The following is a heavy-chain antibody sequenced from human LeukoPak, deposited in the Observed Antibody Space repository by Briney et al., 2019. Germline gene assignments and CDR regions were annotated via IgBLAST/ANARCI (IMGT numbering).Heavy chain of an antibody. V-gene: IGHV3-20*01. CDR3: ARDRGYCSSTSCLGSWFDP. CDR1: GFTFGDYG. CDR2: INWNGGNT. J-gene: IGHJ5*02. Sequence: GGSLRLSCAASGFTFGDYGMSWVRQAPGKGLEWVSGINWNGGNTGYADSVKGRFTISRDNAKNSLYLQMNSLRAEDTALYHCARDRGYCSSTSCLGSWFDPWGQGTLVTVSS. D-gene: IGHD2-2*01.